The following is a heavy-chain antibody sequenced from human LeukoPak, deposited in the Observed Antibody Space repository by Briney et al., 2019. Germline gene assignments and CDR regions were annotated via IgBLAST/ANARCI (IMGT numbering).Heavy chain of an antibody. Sequence: SETLSLTCAVYGGSFSGYYWSWIRQPPGKGLEWIGEINHSGSTNYNPSLKSRVAISVDTSKNQFSLKLSSVTAADTAVYYCARLPVVGFGGGPADYWGQGTLVTVSS. CDR2: INHSGST. V-gene: IGHV4-34*01. CDR1: GGSFSGYY. J-gene: IGHJ4*02. D-gene: IGHD3-10*01. CDR3: ARLPVVGFGGGPADY.